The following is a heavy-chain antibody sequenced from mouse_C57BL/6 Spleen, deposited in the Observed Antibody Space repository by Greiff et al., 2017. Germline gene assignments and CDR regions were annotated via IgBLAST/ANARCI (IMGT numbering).Heavy chain of an antibody. V-gene: IGHV7-1*01. D-gene: IGHD1-1*01. J-gene: IGHJ1*03. CDR1: GFTFSDFY. Sequence: EVQLVESGGGLVQSGRSLRLSCATSGFTFSDFYMEWVRQAPGKGLEWIAASRNKANDYTTEYSASVKGRFIVSRDTSQSILYLQMNALRAEDTAIYYCARDAYYPGYFDVWGTGTTVTVSS. CDR2: SRNKANDYTT. CDR3: ARDAYYPGYFDV.